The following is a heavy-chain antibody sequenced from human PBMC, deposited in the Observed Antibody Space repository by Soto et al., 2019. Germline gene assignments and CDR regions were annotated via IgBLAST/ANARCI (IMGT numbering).Heavy chain of an antibody. CDR3: ARTYYYDSSGYSPFDP. J-gene: IGHJ5*02. D-gene: IGHD3-22*01. CDR2: IYYSGST. Sequence: SETLSLTCTVSGGSISSGDYYWSWIRQPPGKGLEWIGYIYYSGSTYYNPSLKSRVTISVDTSKNQFSLKLSSVTAADTAVYYCARTYYYDSSGYSPFDPWGQGTLVTVSS. CDR1: GGSISSGDYY. V-gene: IGHV4-30-4*01.